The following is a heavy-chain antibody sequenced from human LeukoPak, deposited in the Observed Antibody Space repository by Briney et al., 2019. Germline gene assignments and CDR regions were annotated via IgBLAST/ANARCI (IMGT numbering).Heavy chain of an antibody. CDR3: ARGRGEAAGLDH. J-gene: IGHJ4*02. V-gene: IGHV4-34*01. CDR1: GGGSFTDYS. CDR2: VTHATIL. Sequence: SETLSLTCAVSGGGSFTDYSWNWIRQSPGKGLEWVGEVTHATILNYNPSLKGRIAISVDTSKNQVSLKLDSMTAADTAMYYCARGRGEAAGLDHWGQGTLVTVSS. D-gene: IGHD6-13*01.